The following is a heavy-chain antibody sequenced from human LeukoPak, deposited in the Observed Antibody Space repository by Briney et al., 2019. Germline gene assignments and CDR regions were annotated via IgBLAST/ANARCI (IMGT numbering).Heavy chain of an antibody. J-gene: IGHJ4*02. D-gene: IGHD5-18*01. CDR2: ICYEGSNK. CDR1: GFTFSSYG. V-gene: IGHV3-33*01. CDR3: ARADTAMATYYFDY. Sequence: GGSLRLSCAASGFTFSSYGMHWVRQAPGKGLEWVAVICYEGSNKYYADSVKGRFTISRDNSKNTLYLQMNSLRAEDTAVYYCARADTAMATYYFDYWGQGTLVTVSS.